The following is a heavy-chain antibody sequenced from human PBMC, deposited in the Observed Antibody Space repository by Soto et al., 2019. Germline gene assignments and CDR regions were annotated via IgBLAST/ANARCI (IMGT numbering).Heavy chain of an antibody. Sequence: SETLSLSCTVSGGTISSYYWRWIRQPPGKGLEWIGYIYYSGTTSYNPSLKSRVTISIXXXXXXLXLXLXXXTAAXTAVYYCAREDSRWFDPWGQGSPVAVSS. CDR2: IYYSGTT. J-gene: IGHJ5*02. CDR3: AREDSRWFDP. CDR1: GGTISSYY. V-gene: IGHV4-59*01.